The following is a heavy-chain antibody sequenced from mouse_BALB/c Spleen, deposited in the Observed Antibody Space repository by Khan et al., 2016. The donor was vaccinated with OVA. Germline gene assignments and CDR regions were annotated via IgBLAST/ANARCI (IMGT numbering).Heavy chain of an antibody. Sequence: QIQLVQSGPELKKPGETVKISCKASGYTFTNYGINWVKQAPGKGLKWMGWINTNTGEPTYAEEFKGRFAFSLENSASTAYLQLNNLKNEDSATYFCARRIYYGSNSSFAYWGQGTLVTVSA. CDR3: ARRIYYGSNSSFAY. J-gene: IGHJ3*01. D-gene: IGHD1-1*01. CDR2: INTNTGEP. V-gene: IGHV9-3*02. CDR1: GYTFTNYG.